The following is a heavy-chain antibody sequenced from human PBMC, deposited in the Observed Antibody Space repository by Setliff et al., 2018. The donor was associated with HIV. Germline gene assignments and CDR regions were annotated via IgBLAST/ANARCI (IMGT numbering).Heavy chain of an antibody. CDR1: GYPISSGYY. D-gene: IGHD3-10*01. J-gene: IGHJ4*02. CDR3: ARVGYHGSGRYSFDY. V-gene: IGHV4-38-2*02. CDR2: IYHSGST. Sequence: SETLSLTCTVSGYPISSGYYWGWIRQPPGKGLEWIGSIYHSGSTKYNPSLKSRVTISADTSKNQFSLNLSSVTAAETAVYYCARVGYHGSGRYSFDYWGQGTLVTVSS.